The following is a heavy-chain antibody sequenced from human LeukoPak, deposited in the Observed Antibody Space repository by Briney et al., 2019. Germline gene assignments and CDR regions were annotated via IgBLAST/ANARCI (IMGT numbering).Heavy chain of an antibody. V-gene: IGHV1-2*02. CDR3: AREGPIVGATHLVHY. CDR1: GYTFTDYY. CDR2: INPNSGGT. J-gene: IGHJ4*02. D-gene: IGHD1-26*01. Sequence: GASVKVSCKASGYTFTDYYMHWVRQAPGQRLEWMGWINPNSGGTNYAQKFQGRVTMTRDTSISTAYMELSRLRSDDTAVYYCAREGPIVGATHLVHYWGQGTLVTVSS.